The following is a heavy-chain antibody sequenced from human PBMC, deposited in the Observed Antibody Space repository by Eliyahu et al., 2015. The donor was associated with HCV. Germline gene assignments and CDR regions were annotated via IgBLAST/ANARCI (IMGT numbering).Heavy chain of an antibody. CDR2: IYPGDSDT. CDR1: GYSFTSDW. D-gene: IGHD4-17*01. V-gene: IGHV5-51*01. CDR3: ARQHRDDYGDQNWFDP. J-gene: IGHJ5*02. Sequence: EVQLVQSGAEVKKPGESLXISCTGSGYSFTSDWIGWVRQMPGKGLEGRGIIYPGDSDTRYSPSFQGQVTISADKSISTAYLQWSSLKASDTAMYYCARQHRDDYGDQNWFDPWGQGTLVTVSS.